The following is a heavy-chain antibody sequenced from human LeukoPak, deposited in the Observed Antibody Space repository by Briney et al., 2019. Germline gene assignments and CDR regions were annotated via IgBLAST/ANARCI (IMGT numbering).Heavy chain of an antibody. Sequence: HAGGSLRLSCAASGFTFSSYWMTWVRQAPGKGLEWVAVIWSVGGAEYYADSVKGRFTISRDNSKNMLFLQMNSLRAEDTAVYYCVGTGPLNSNGWDFNYWGQGTLVTVSS. D-gene: IGHD6-19*01. V-gene: IGHV3-33*08. J-gene: IGHJ4*02. CDR1: GFTFSSYW. CDR2: IWSVGGAE. CDR3: VGTGPLNSNGWDFNY.